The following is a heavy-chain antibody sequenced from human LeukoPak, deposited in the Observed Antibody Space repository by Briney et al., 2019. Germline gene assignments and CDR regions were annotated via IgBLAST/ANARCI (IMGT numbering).Heavy chain of an antibody. D-gene: IGHD1-26*01. V-gene: IGHV4-39*07. Sequence: PSETLSLTCIVSGGSISSSSYYWGWIRQPPGKGLEWIGSIYYSGSTYYNPSLKSRVTISVDTSKNQFSLKLSSVTAADTAVYYCARDRGRELGYWGQGTLVTVSS. CDR1: GGSISSSSYY. CDR3: ARDRGRELGY. J-gene: IGHJ4*02. CDR2: IYYSGST.